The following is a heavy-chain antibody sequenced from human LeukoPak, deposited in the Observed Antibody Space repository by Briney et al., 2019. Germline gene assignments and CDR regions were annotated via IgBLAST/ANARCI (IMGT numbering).Heavy chain of an antibody. D-gene: IGHD6-19*01. Sequence: PGGSLRLSCVASGFSFSNYGMSWVRQAPGKGLEWVSSIDYDGGSGHYADSVKGRFTISRDNSNNTLFLHLNSLRGEDTAVYYCTRNSGWYGLSWGQGTLVTVSS. V-gene: IGHV3-23*01. CDR3: TRNSGWYGLS. CDR2: IDYDGGSG. J-gene: IGHJ1*01. CDR1: GFSFSNYG.